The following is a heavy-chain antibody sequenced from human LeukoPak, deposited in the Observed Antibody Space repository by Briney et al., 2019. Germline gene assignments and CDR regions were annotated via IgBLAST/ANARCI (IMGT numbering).Heavy chain of an antibody. CDR1: GGSISSSNW. CDR2: IYHSGST. CDR3: ARKSIEGSYYYYGMDV. Sequence: SGTLSLTCAVSGGSISSSNWWSWVRPPPGKGLEWIGEIYHSGSTNYNPSLKSRVTISVDKSKNQFSLKLSSVTAADTAVYYCARKSIEGSYYYYGMDVWGQGTTVTVSS. V-gene: IGHV4-4*02. J-gene: IGHJ6*02.